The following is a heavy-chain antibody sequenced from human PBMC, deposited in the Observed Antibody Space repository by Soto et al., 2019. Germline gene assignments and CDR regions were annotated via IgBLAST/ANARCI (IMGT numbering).Heavy chain of an antibody. CDR3: ARKLYYYGSGSYPPFDY. CDR2: IYYSGST. J-gene: IGHJ4*02. V-gene: IGHV4-59*01. Sequence: SETLSLTCTVSGGSISSYYWSWIRQPPGKGLEWIGYIYYSGSTNYNPSLKSRVTISVDTSKNQFSLKLSSVTAADTAVYYCARKLYYYGSGSYPPFDYWGQGTLVTVSS. D-gene: IGHD3-10*01. CDR1: GGSISSYY.